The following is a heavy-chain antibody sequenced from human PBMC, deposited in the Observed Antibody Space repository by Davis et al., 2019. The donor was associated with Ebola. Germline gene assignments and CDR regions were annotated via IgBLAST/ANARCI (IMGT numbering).Heavy chain of an antibody. V-gene: IGHV1-18*04. CDR1: GYTFTGYG. CDR3: ATESLPTYYDSSGAAFDI. Sequence: AASVKVSCKASGYTFTGYGISWVRQAPGQGLEWMGWINGYNGDTNYEQKFQGRVAMTTDTSTSTAYMELLSLTSDDTAVYYCATESLPTYYDSSGAAFDIWGQGTMVTVSS. J-gene: IGHJ3*02. D-gene: IGHD3-22*01. CDR2: INGYNGDT.